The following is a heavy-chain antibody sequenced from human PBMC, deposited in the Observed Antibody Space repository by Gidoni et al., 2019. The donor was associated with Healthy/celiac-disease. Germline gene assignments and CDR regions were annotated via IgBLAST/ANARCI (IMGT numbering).Heavy chain of an antibody. D-gene: IGHD3-22*01. Sequence: QVQLVQSGAEVKKPGASVKVSCKASGYTFTSYGISWVRQAPGQGLEWMGWISAYNGNTNYAQKRQGRVTMTTDTSTSTAYMELRSLRSDDTAVYYCAREKNSSGYYFGDAFDIWGQGTMVTVSS. J-gene: IGHJ3*02. CDR2: ISAYNGNT. CDR3: AREKNSSGYYFGDAFDI. CDR1: GYTFTSYG. V-gene: IGHV1-18*01.